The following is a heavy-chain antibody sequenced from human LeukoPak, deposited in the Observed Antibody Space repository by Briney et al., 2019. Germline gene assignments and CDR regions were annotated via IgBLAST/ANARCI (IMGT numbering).Heavy chain of an antibody. J-gene: IGHJ4*02. V-gene: IGHV3-23*01. D-gene: IGHD3-10*01. Sequence: PGGSLRLSCAASGLTFGINGMAWVGQAPGQGLEWLSTIDNSGARTNYTDSVKCRLTISRDNSKDTLFLQIDSLRVEDTAIYYCAKDCCTGEGTMFDYWGQGTLVTVSS. CDR1: GLTFGING. CDR3: AKDCCTGEGTMFDY. CDR2: IDNSGART.